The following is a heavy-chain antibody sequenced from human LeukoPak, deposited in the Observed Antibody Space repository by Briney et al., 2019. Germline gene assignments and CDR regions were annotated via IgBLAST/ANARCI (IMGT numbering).Heavy chain of an antibody. D-gene: IGHD6-13*01. V-gene: IGHV3-21*01. Sequence: GGSLRLSCAASGFTFSSYSMNWVRQAPGKGLEWVSSISSSSSYIYYADSVKGRFTISRDNAKNSLYLQMNSLRAEDTAVYYCARGLDSSSLYYYYYYMDVWGKGTTVTVSS. CDR2: ISSSSSYI. CDR3: ARGLDSSSLYYYYYYMDV. CDR1: GFTFSSYS. J-gene: IGHJ6*03.